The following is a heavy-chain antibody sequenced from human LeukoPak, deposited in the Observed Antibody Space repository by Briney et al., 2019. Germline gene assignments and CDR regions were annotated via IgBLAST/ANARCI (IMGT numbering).Heavy chain of an antibody. CDR3: ARANSLMVRGVISYFDS. D-gene: IGHD3-10*01. CDR2: ISSTGATI. V-gene: IGHV3-48*02. Sequence: GGSLRLSCAASGFTFSSNGMNWVRQAPGKGLDFISYISSTGATIYYADSLKGRFTISRDNARNSLYLKMNSPREEDTAGYFCARANSLMVRGVISYFDSWSQGTLVTVSS. CDR1: GFTFSSNG. J-gene: IGHJ4*02.